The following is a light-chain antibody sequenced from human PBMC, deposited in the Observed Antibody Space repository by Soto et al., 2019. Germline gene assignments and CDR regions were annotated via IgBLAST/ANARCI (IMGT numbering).Light chain of an antibody. CDR2: AAS. J-gene: IGKJ5*01. V-gene: IGKV3-15*01. CDR1: QSISAN. Sequence: EIMMTQSPATLSVSPGERATLSCRASQSISANIAWYQQKPGQAPGLLIYAASVRASGIPARFSGTGFGREFTLSISSLQSEDSAVYYCQQYNSWTLISFGQGTRLEIK. CDR3: QQYNSWTLIS.